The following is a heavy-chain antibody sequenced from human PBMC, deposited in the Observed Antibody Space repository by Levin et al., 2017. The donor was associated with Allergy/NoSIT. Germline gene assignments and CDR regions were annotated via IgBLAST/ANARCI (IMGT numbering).Heavy chain of an antibody. CDR2: INSESSTM. Sequence: SCAASGFIFSSYSMNWVRQAPGKGLEWVSYINSESSTMYYADSVKGRFTISRDNAKSSLYLQMKSLRDEDTAVYYCTRDFAADSFDIWGQGTTVTVSP. CDR1: GFIFSSYS. CDR3: TRDFAADSFDI. V-gene: IGHV3-48*02. J-gene: IGHJ3*02. D-gene: IGHD6-25*01.